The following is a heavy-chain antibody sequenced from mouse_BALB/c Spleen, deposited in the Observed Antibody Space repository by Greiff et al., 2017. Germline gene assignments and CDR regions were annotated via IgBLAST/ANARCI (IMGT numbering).Heavy chain of an antibody. V-gene: IGHV5-17*02. Sequence: EVQRVESGGGLVQPGGSRKLSCAASGFTFSSFGMHWVRQAPEKGLEWVAYISSGSSTIYYADTVKGRFTISRDNPKNTLFLQMTSLRSEDTAMYYCARSKYGITYYFDYWGQGTTLTVSS. CDR2: ISSGSSTI. J-gene: IGHJ2*01. CDR1: GFTFSSFG. D-gene: IGHD2-10*02. CDR3: ARSKYGITYYFDY.